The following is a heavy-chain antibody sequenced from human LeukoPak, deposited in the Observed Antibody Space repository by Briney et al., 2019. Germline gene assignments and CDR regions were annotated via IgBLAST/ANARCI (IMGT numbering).Heavy chain of an antibody. CDR2: ISGSGDYT. V-gene: IGHV3-23*01. D-gene: IGHD1-26*01. CDR1: GFTFSSYW. J-gene: IGHJ4*02. Sequence: GGSLRLSCAASGFTFSSYWMHWVRQAPGKGLVWVSTISGSGDYTYYADSVRGRFTISRDNSKNTLYLQMNSLRVEDTAVYYCATTLRSGSYYFDSWGQGTLVTVSS. CDR3: ATTLRSGSYYFDS.